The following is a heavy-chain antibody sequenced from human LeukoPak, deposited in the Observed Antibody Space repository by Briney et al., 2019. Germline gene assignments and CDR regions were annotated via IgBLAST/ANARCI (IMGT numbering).Heavy chain of an antibody. J-gene: IGHJ4*02. V-gene: IGHV3-23*01. CDR1: GFTFSSYA. Sequence: GGSLRLSCAASGFTFSSYAMSWVRQAPRKGLEWVSAISGSGGSTYYADSVKGRFTISRDNCKNTLYLQMNSLRAEDTAVYYCAKAASPTTRYFDYWGQGTLVTVSS. CDR2: ISGSGGST. CDR3: AKAASPTTRYFDY. D-gene: IGHD1-26*01.